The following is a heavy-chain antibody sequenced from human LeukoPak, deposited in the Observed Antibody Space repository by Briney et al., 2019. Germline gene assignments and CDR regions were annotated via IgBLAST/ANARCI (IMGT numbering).Heavy chain of an antibody. D-gene: IGHD3-10*01. V-gene: IGHV4-59*01. Sequence: SETLSLTCTVSGGSISSYYWGWIRQPPGKGLEWIGYIYYSGSTNYNPSLKSRVTISVDTSKNQFSLKLSSVTAADTAVYYCARDQMWVRGVIIGRSDAFDIWGQGTMVTVSS. CDR2: IYYSGST. J-gene: IGHJ3*02. CDR3: ARDQMWVRGVIIGRSDAFDI. CDR1: GGSISSYY.